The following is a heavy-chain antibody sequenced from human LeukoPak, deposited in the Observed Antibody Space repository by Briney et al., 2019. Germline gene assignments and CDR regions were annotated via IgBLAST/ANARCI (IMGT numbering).Heavy chain of an antibody. Sequence: GESLKISCKASGYSFTTHWIGWVRQMPGKGLEWMGIIYPGDSDTTYSPSFQGQVTISVDKSITTAYLQWSSLKASDTAMYYCASRSRGYYRFDYWGQGTLVTVSS. V-gene: IGHV5-51*01. J-gene: IGHJ4*02. CDR3: ASRSRGYYRFDY. CDR2: IYPGDSDT. CDR1: GYSFTTHW. D-gene: IGHD3-22*01.